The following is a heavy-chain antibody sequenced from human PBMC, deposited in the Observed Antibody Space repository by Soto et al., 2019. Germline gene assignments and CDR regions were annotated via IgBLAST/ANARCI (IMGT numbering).Heavy chain of an antibody. CDR3: AREKYGDYLNWFDP. J-gene: IGHJ5*02. D-gene: IGHD4-17*01. V-gene: IGHV3-48*02. CDR1: GFTFSSYS. CDR2: ISSSSSTI. Sequence: LSCAASGFTFSSYSMNWVRQAPGQRLEWVSYISSSSSTIYYADSVKGRFTISRDNAKNSLYLQMNSLRDEDTAVYYCAREKYGDYLNWFDPRSQGTLVPGYS.